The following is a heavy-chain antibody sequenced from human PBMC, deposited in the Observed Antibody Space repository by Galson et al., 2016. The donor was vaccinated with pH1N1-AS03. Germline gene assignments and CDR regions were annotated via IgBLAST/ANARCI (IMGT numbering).Heavy chain of an antibody. CDR2: VSSSSGTI. J-gene: IGHJ4*02. D-gene: IGHD3-16*01. Sequence: SLRLSCAASGFTFSTYSMNWVRQAPGKGLEWVSYVSSSSGTIYYADSVKGRFTISRDNSKNTVYLQMNSLRVEDTAVYYCAREPWGSTQGEYWGQGTLVTVSS. V-gene: IGHV3-48*01. CDR3: AREPWGSTQGEY. CDR1: GFTFSTYS.